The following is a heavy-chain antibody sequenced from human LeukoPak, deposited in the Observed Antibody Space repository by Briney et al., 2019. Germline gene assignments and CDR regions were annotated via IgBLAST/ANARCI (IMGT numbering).Heavy chain of an antibody. Sequence: GGSLRLSCAASGFTFSSYAMSWVRQAPGKGLEWVSAISGSGGSTYYADSVKGRFTISRDNSKNTLYLQMNSLRAEDTAVYYCAKPRRYFWSGYSDYFDYWGQGTLVTVSS. D-gene: IGHD3-3*01. CDR1: GFTFSSYA. J-gene: IGHJ4*02. CDR2: ISGSGGST. CDR3: AKPRRYFWSGYSDYFDY. V-gene: IGHV3-23*01.